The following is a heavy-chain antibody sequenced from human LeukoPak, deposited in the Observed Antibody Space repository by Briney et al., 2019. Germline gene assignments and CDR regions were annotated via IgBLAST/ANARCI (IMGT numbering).Heavy chain of an antibody. V-gene: IGHV4-59*01. CDR1: GGSISGSY. Sequence: PSETLSLTCTVSGGSISGSYWSWIRQPPGKGLEWIGYIYYSGSTNYNPSLKSRVTISVDTSKNQFSLKLSSVTAADTAVYYCARDSPSDYFDYWGQGTLVTVSS. D-gene: IGHD2-2*01. J-gene: IGHJ4*02. CDR3: ARDSPSDYFDY. CDR2: IYYSGST.